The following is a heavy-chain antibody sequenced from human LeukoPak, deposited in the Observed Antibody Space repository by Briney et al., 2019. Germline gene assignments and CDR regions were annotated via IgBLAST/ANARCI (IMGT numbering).Heavy chain of an antibody. V-gene: IGHV3-30*02. Sequence: GGSLRLSCAASGFIFSTYGMHWVRQAPGKGLEWVAFIRYDGRNKYYADSVKGRFTISRDNSKNTLYLQMNSLRAEDTAVYYCAKSYDILTGYLDYWGQGTLVTVSS. CDR3: AKSYDILTGYLDY. CDR1: GFIFSTYG. J-gene: IGHJ4*02. CDR2: IRYDGRNK. D-gene: IGHD3-9*01.